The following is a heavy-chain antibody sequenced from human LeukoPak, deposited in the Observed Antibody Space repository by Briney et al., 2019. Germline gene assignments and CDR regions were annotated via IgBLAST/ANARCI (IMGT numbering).Heavy chain of an antibody. D-gene: IGHD1-26*01. CDR3: ARDRHHRGRAADY. V-gene: IGHV1-2*06. Sequence: GASVKVSCKASGYTFTGYYMHWVRQAPGQGLEWMGRINPNSGGTNYAQKFQGRVTMTRDTSISTAYMELSRLRSDDTAVYYCARDRHHRGRAADYWGQGTLVTVSS. CDR2: INPNSGGT. CDR1: GYTFTGYY. J-gene: IGHJ4*02.